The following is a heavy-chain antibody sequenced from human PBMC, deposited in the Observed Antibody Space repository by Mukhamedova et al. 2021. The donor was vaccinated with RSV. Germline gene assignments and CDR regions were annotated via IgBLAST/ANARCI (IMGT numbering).Heavy chain of an antibody. D-gene: IGHD3-10*01. J-gene: IGHJ2*01. V-gene: IGHV1-46*01. CDR3: ARGGYITMVRGVIITPRYFDL. CDR2: NPSGGST. Sequence: NPSGGSTSYAQKFQGRVTMTRDTSTSTVYMELSSLRSEDTAVYYCARGGYITMVRGVIITPRYFDLWGRGTLVTV.